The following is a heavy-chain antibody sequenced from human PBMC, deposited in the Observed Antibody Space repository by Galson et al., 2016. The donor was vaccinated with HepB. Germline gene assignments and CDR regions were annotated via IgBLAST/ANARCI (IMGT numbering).Heavy chain of an antibody. D-gene: IGHD4-17*01. Sequence: SLRLSCAASGFTFNNYAMSWVRQAPGKGLEWVSSISGSGGSTYYVDSVKGRFTISRDNFKNMLYLQMNSLRAEDTAVYYCAKGLTTVTTEVDYWGQGTLVTVSS. J-gene: IGHJ4*02. CDR3: AKGLTTVTTEVDY. V-gene: IGHV3-23*01. CDR2: ISGSGGST. CDR1: GFTFNNYA.